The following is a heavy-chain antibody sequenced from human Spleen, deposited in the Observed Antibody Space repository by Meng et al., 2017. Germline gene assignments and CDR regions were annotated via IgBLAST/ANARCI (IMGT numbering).Heavy chain of an antibody. Sequence: QVQLQGSGPGLVKPSETLSLTCTCSGGSISSYYWSWIRQPPGKGLEWIGYIYYSGSTNYNPSLKSRVTISVDTSKNQFSLKLSSVTAADTAVYYCASGSGSGWYYFDNWGQGTLVTVSS. D-gene: IGHD6-19*01. V-gene: IGHV4-59*01. J-gene: IGHJ4*02. CDR1: GGSISSYY. CDR3: ASGSGSGWYYFDN. CDR2: IYYSGST.